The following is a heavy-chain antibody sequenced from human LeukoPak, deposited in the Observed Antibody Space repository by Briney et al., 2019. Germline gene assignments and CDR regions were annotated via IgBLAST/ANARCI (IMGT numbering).Heavy chain of an antibody. V-gene: IGHV3-11*01. CDR1: GFTFSHYH. CDR3: ASDSYGDYGY. D-gene: IGHD4-17*01. CDR2: ISSSSSTI. J-gene: IGHJ4*02. Sequence: EGSLRLSCTASGFTFSHYHMRWIRQAPQKGLEWVSYISSSSSTIYYAVSVNGRFTIYRDNDKNTLYLQMNSLRAEDTAVDYCASDSYGDYGYWGQGTLVTVSS.